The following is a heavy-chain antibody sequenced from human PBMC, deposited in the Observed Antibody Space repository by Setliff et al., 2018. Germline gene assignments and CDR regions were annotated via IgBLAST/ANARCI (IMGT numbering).Heavy chain of an antibody. CDR1: GYRFTTYW. CDR3: ARDTQGDGNYLMDV. D-gene: IGHD1-1*01. V-gene: IGHV3-23*01. Sequence: GESLKISCKGSGYRFTTYWIGWVRQAPGKGLEWISTISGSGDSSYYTDSVKGRFIISRDNAKNTVYLRMNSLRVEDTAVYYCARDTQGDGNYLMDVWGKGTTVTVSS. CDR2: ISGSGDSS. J-gene: IGHJ6*03.